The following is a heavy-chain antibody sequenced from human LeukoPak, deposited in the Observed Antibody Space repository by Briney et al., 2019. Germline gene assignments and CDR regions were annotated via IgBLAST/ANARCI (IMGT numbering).Heavy chain of an antibody. D-gene: IGHD6-13*01. CDR2: IYTSGST. CDR1: GGSISSGSYY. CDR3: ARGRVSSSTWYSTYYYYFYMDV. Sequence: SQTLSLTCTVSGGSISSGSYYWNWMRQPAGKGLEWIGRIYTSGSTKHNPSLKSRVTVSVYTSKNHFSLKLSSATAADTAVYFCARGRVSSSTWYSTYYYYFYMDVWGKGTTVTVSS. J-gene: IGHJ6*03. V-gene: IGHV4-61*02.